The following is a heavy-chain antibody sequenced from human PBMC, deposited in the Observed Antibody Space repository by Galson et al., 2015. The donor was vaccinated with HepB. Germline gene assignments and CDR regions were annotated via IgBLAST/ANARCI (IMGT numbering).Heavy chain of an antibody. J-gene: IGHJ2*01. Sequence: SVKVSCKASGGTFSSYAISWVRQAPGQGLEWMGRIIPILGIANYAQKFQGRVTITADKSTSTAYMELSSLRSEDTAVYYCATGDYYGSGSYRYWYFDLWGRGTLVTVSS. CDR1: GGTFSSYA. V-gene: IGHV1-69*04. CDR2: IIPILGIA. D-gene: IGHD3-10*01. CDR3: ATGDYYGSGSYRYWYFDL.